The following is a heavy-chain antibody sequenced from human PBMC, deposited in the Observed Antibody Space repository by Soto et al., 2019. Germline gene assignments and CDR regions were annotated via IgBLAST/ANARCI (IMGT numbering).Heavy chain of an antibody. V-gene: IGHV3-23*01. CDR1: GFTFNSYV. J-gene: IGHJ4*02. CDR2: ISRSGRGSA. CDR3: ARGRYLDSSDYWVANLPFDH. Sequence: GGSLRLSCAASGFTFNSYVMTWVRQAAGEGLEWVSSISRSGRGSAYYADSVKGRFTISRDNSENTLFLQMNNLRDEDTALYYCARGRYLDSSDYWVANLPFDHWGLGTLVTVSS. D-gene: IGHD3-22*01.